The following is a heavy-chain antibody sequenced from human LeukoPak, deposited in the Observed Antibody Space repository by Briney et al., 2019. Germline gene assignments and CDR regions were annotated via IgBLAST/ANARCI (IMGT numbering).Heavy chain of an antibody. CDR3: ARGGSLIRGGIIGDY. CDR1: GYTFTGHY. Sequence: ASVKVPCKASGYTFTGHYIHWVRQAPGHGLEWMGWINPNSGGTNYAQNFQGRVTMTRDTSISTAYVELSSLRSDDTAVYYCARGGSLIRGGIIGDYWGQGTLVTVSS. D-gene: IGHD3-10*01. CDR2: INPNSGGT. J-gene: IGHJ4*02. V-gene: IGHV1-2*02.